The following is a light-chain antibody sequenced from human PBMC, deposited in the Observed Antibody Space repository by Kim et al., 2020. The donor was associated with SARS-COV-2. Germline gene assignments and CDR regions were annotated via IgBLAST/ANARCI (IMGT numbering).Light chain of an antibody. CDR2: DAS. Sequence: EVVLMQSPATLSLSPGQRATVACRASQSISGNLAWYQQHPGQAPRLLIFDASTRASDIPARFSGSGSGTEFTLTISSLQSEDFAVYYCHQYNDWPRYSFGQGTKLEI. V-gene: IGKV3-15*01. CDR3: HQYNDWPRYS. CDR1: QSISGN. J-gene: IGKJ2*01.